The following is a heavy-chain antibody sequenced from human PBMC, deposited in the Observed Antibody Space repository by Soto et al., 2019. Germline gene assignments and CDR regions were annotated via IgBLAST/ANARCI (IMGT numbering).Heavy chain of an antibody. D-gene: IGHD3-10*01. J-gene: IGHJ3*02. V-gene: IGHV4-59*01. Sequence: PSETLSLTCTVSGGSISSYYWSWIRQPPGKGLEWIGYFSYSESTNYNPSLNSRVTILIDTSKNQFSLKLSSVTAADTAVYYCARVWGGAFDIWGQGTMVTVS. CDR2: FSYSEST. CDR1: GGSISSYY. CDR3: ARVWGGAFDI.